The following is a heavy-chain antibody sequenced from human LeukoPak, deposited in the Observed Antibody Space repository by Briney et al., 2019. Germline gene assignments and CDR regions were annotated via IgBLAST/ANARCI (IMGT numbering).Heavy chain of an antibody. CDR2: IYSGGST. J-gene: IGHJ6*03. CDR1: GFTVSSNY. D-gene: IGHD1-26*01. Sequence: PGGSLRLSCAASGFTVSSNYMSWVRQAPGKGLEWVSVIYSGGSTYYADSVKGRFTISRDNSKNTLYLQMNSLRAEDTAVYYCARARWELLYYYYYMDVWGKGTTVTISS. V-gene: IGHV3-66*01. CDR3: ARARWELLYYYYYMDV.